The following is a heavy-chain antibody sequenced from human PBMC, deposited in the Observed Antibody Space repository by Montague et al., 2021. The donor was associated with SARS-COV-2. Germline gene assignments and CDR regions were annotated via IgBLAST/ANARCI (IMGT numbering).Heavy chain of an antibody. CDR2: IWYDGSNE. V-gene: IGHV3-33*01. J-gene: IGHJ6*02. Sequence: SLRLSCAASGFTFSSYGMHWVRQAPGKGLEWVAVIWYDGSNEYYADSVKGRFTISRDNSKNTLYLQMNSLRAEDTAVYYCARVVGAYYGMDVWGQGTTVTVSS. CDR1: GFTFSSYG. D-gene: IGHD1-26*01. CDR3: ARVVGAYYGMDV.